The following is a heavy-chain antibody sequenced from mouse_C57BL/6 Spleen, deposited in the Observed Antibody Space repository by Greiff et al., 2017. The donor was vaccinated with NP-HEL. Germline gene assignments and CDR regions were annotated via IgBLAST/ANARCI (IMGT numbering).Heavy chain of an antibody. Sequence: QVQLQQSGAELVRPGASVTLSCKASGYTFTDYEMHWVKQTPVHGLEWIGAIDPETGGTAYNQKFKGKAILTADKSSSTAYMELRSLTSEDSAVYYCTRSTMVHWYFDVWGTGTTVTVSS. CDR1: GYTFTDYE. CDR3: TRSTMVHWYFDV. J-gene: IGHJ1*03. V-gene: IGHV1-15*01. CDR2: IDPETGGT. D-gene: IGHD2-2*01.